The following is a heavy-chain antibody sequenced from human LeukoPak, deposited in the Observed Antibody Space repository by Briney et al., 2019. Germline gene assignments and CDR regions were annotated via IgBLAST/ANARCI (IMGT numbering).Heavy chain of an antibody. CDR2: IDTSGSYI. D-gene: IGHD3-10*01. CDR1: GFTFTSYG. CDR3: ARGRSITLLRGVAMSDGFDI. V-gene: IGHV3-21*01. J-gene: IGHJ3*02. Sequence: GGSLRLSCTASGFTFTSYGMNWVRQAPGKGLEWVSFIDTSGSYIYYGDSLKGRVTISRDNAKNSLYLQMNGLRAEDTAVYYCARGRSITLLRGVAMSDGFDIWGQGVMVTVSS.